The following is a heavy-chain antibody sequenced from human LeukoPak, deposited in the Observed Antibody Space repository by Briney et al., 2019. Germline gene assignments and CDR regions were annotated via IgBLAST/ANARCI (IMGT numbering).Heavy chain of an antibody. J-gene: IGHJ4*02. CDR3: AKGQWLALGY. Sequence: GGSLRLSCAASGFTFSSYWMSWVRQAPGKGLEWVANIKQDGSEKYYADSVKGRFTISRDNAKNSLYLQMNSLRTEDTALYYCAKGQWLALGYWGQGTLVTVSS. D-gene: IGHD6-19*01. CDR2: IKQDGSEK. CDR1: GFTFSSYW. V-gene: IGHV3-7*03.